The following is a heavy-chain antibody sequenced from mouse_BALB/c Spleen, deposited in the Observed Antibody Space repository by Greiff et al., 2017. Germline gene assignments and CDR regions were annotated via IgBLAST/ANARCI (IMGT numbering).Heavy chain of an antibody. J-gene: IGHJ4*01. Sequence: VKLQQSGAELMKPGASVKISCKATGYTFSSYWIEWVKQRPGHGLEWIGEILPGSGSTNYNEKFKGKATFTADTSSNTAYMQLSSLTSEDSAVYYCARRAYYFSLMDYWGQGTSVTVSS. V-gene: IGHV1-9*01. CDR3: ARRAYYFSLMDY. CDR1: GYTFSSYW. D-gene: IGHD1-1*02. CDR2: ILPGSGST.